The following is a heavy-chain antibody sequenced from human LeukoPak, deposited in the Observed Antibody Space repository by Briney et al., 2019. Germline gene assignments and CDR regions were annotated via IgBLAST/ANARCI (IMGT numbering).Heavy chain of an antibody. J-gene: IGHJ4*02. CDR1: GFTFNVHG. CDR3: ARVSGYSGAFDY. CDR2: INSDGSST. V-gene: IGHV3-74*01. Sequence: GGSLRLSCVASGFTFNVHGMTWVRQAPGKGLVWVSRINSDGSSTSYADSVKGRFTISRDNAKNTLYLQMNSLRAEDTAVYYCARVSGYSGAFDYWGQGTLVTVSS. D-gene: IGHD5-12*01.